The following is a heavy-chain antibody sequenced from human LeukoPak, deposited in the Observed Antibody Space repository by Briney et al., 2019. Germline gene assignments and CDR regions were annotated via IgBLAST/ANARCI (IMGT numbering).Heavy chain of an antibody. Sequence: PGGSLRLSCAASGFAFDDYGMSWVRQAPGKGLERVSGINWNGGSTGYADSVKGRFTISRDNAKNSLYLQMNSLRAEDTALYYCARDGSGTLYYYYYMDVWGKGTTVTVSS. J-gene: IGHJ6*03. V-gene: IGHV3-20*04. CDR3: ARDGSGTLYYYYYMDV. CDR2: INWNGGST. CDR1: GFAFDDYG. D-gene: IGHD3-10*01.